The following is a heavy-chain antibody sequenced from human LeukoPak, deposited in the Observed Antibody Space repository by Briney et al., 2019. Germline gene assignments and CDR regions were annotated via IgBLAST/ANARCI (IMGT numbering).Heavy chain of an antibody. CDR3: ARGIAAAGEGRLIYTDYYYYGMDV. CDR2: IWYDGSNK. J-gene: IGHJ6*02. Sequence: GGSLRLSCTASGFTLSSYVMHWVRQAPGKGLEWVAVIWYDGSNKYYADSVKGRFTISRDKSKNTLYLQMNSLRAEDTAVYYCARGIAAAGEGRLIYTDYYYYGMDVWGQGTTVTVSS. V-gene: IGHV3-33*01. D-gene: IGHD6-13*01. CDR1: GFTLSSYV.